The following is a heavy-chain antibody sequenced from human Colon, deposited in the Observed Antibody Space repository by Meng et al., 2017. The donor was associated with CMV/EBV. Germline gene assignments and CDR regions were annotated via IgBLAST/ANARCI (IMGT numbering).Heavy chain of an antibody. Sequence: SETLSLTCTVSGDSVSSSAYHWSWMRQPPGKGLEWIGYIYHDGFTSYNPSLKSRLTISVDPSKNQFSLTLDSVTAADTAVYYCARGYCSSTSCYRSAWFDPWGQGTLVTVSS. CDR2: IYHDGFT. J-gene: IGHJ5*02. CDR1: GDSVSSSAYH. V-gene: IGHV4-61*08. D-gene: IGHD2-2*01. CDR3: ARGYCSSTSCYRSAWFDP.